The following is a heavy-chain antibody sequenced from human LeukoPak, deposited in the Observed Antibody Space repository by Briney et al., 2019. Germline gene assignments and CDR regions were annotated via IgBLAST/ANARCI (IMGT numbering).Heavy chain of an antibody. CDR3: VRDRYSGYEPLFDY. D-gene: IGHD5-12*01. Sequence: SETLSLTCSVSGGSLSSSSYYWGWIRQPPGRGLEWIGNIYETGSTNYNPSLKSRVTISVDTSKNQFSLKLSSVTAADTAVYYCVRDRYSGYEPLFDYWGQGTLVTVSS. J-gene: IGHJ4*02. CDR1: GGSLSSSSYY. CDR2: IYETGST. V-gene: IGHV4-39*02.